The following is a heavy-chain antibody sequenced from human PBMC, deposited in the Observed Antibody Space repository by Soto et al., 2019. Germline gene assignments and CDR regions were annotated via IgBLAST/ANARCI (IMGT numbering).Heavy chain of an antibody. CDR3: AREIRGHFYPDY. V-gene: IGHV1-69*12. CDR2: IIPIFRTT. CDR1: GGTFSSYA. D-gene: IGHD3-10*01. Sequence: QVQLVQSGAEVKKPGSSVKVSCKASGGTFSSYAVSWVRQAPGQGLEWMGGIIPIFRTTHYAQQFQGRVTITADGSMTTAYMELSSLRSEDTAVYYCAREIRGHFYPDYWGQGTLVTVSS. J-gene: IGHJ4*02.